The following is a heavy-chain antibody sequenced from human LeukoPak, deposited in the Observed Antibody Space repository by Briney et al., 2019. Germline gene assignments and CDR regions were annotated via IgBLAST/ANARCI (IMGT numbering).Heavy chain of an antibody. CDR1: GFTLSSYS. D-gene: IGHD3-10*01. CDR3: ARDRTYGPGSYSFDY. J-gene: IGHJ4*02. Sequence: GGSLRLSCAASGFTLSSYSMNWVRQAPGKGLEWVSSISTSSSYIYYADSVKGRFTISRDNAKNSLYLQMNSLRAEDTAVYYCARDRTYGPGSYSFDYWGQGTLVTVSS. CDR2: ISTSSSYI. V-gene: IGHV3-21*01.